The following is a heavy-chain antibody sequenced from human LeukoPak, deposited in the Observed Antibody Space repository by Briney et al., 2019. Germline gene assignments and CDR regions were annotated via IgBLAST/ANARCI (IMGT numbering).Heavy chain of an antibody. CDR3: AKASGYSYSFFDY. D-gene: IGHD5-18*01. J-gene: IGHJ4*02. V-gene: IGHV3-7*03. Sequence: GGSLRLSCAASGFTFSSYWMSWVRQAPGKGREWVANIKQDGSEKYYVDSVKGRFTISRDNSKNTLYLQMNSLRAEDTAVYYCAKASGYSYSFFDYWGQGTLVTVSS. CDR1: GFTFSSYW. CDR2: IKQDGSEK.